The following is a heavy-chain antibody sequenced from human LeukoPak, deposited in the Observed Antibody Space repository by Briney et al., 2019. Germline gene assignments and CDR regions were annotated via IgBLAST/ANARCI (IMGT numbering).Heavy chain of an antibody. CDR3: AKDMGGGDCPDY. Sequence: GGSLRLSCAASAFTFSSYGMHWVRQAPGQGLEWVALISYDGSDKDYAKSVKGRFTISRDNSKNTLYLQMNSLRAEDTAVYYCAKDMGGGDCPDYWGQGTLVTVSA. D-gene: IGHD2-21*02. J-gene: IGHJ4*02. CDR2: ISYDGSDK. CDR1: AFTFSSYG. V-gene: IGHV3-30*18.